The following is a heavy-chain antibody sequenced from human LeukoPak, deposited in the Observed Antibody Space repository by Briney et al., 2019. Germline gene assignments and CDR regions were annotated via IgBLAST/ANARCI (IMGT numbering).Heavy chain of an antibody. CDR2: IYYSGST. D-gene: IGHD3-22*01. J-gene: IGHJ4*02. CDR1: GGSISSYY. Sequence: SETLSLTCTVSGGSISSYYWSWIRQPPGKGLEWIGYIYYSGSTNYNPSLKSRVTISVDTSKNQFSLKLSSVTAADTALYYRARGYYYDSSGYYPFDYWGQGTLVTVSS. CDR3: ARGYYYDSSGYYPFDY. V-gene: IGHV4-59*01.